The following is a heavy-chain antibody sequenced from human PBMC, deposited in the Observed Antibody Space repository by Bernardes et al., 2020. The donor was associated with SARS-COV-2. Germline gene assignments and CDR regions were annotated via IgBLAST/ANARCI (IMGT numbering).Heavy chain of an antibody. D-gene: IGHD3-16*01. CDR1: KFTFSRSA. CDR3: ARGLGLGDYLVDQ. V-gene: IGHV3-33*01. J-gene: IGHJ5*02. CDR2: IWGDGTNE. Sequence: GGSLRLSCAASKFTFSRSAMHWVRQAPGKGLEWVALIWGDGTNEHYADSVKGRFTISRDNSKSTLYLQMNSLRAEDTAVYYCARGLGLGDYLVDQWGQGTLVTVSS.